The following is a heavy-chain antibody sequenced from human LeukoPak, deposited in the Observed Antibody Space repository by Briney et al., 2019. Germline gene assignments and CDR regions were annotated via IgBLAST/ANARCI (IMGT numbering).Heavy chain of an antibody. Sequence: GASVKVSCKASGGTFSSYAISWVRQAPGQGLEWMGRIIPILGIANYAQKFQGRVTITADKSTSTAYMELSSLRSEDTAVYYCASNGVMVRGVDAHWGQGTLVTVSS. CDR3: ASNGVMVRGVDAH. CDR2: IIPILGIA. D-gene: IGHD3-10*01. CDR1: GGTFSSYA. V-gene: IGHV1-69*04. J-gene: IGHJ4*02.